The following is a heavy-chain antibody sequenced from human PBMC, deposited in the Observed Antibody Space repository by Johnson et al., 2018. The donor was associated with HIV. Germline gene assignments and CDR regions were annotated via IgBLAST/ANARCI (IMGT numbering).Heavy chain of an antibody. CDR1: GFTFDDYG. Sequence: VQLVESGGGVVRPGGSLRLSCAASGFTFDDYGINWVRQAPGKGLEWVSGTNCNGDSTGYADSVKGRFTISRDNAKNSLYLQMNSLRAEDTALYYCARDRRSIAARPGAAFDIWGQETMVTVSS. D-gene: IGHD6-6*01. CDR2: TNCNGDST. V-gene: IGHV3-20*04. J-gene: IGHJ3*02. CDR3: ARDRRSIAARPGAAFDI.